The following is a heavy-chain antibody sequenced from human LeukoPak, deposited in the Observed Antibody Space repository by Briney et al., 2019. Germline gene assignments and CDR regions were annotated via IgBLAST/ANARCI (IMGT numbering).Heavy chain of an antibody. CDR1: GFTFSSYA. Sequence: GGSLRLSCAASGFTFSSYAMSWVRQAPGKGLEWVSAISGSGGSTYYADSVKGRFTISRDNSKNTLYLQMNSLRAEDTAVYYCAKSALRHGSGRDWYFDLWGRGTLVTVSS. D-gene: IGHD3-10*01. J-gene: IGHJ2*01. V-gene: IGHV3-23*01. CDR2: ISGSGGST. CDR3: AKSALRHGSGRDWYFDL.